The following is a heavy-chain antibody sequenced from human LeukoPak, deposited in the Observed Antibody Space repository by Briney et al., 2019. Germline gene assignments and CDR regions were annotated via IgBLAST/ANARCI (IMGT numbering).Heavy chain of an antibody. CDR2: ISSRSSTI. J-gene: IGHJ4*02. CDR3: ARSSYGDPFDY. CDR1: GFTFNTYT. D-gene: IGHD4-17*01. V-gene: IGHV3-48*01. Sequence: GGSLRLSCAASGFTFNTYTMNWVRQAPGKGLEWVSYISSRSSTIYYADSVKGRFTISRDNSKNTLYLQMNSLRAEDTAVYYCARSSYGDPFDYWGQGTLVTVSS.